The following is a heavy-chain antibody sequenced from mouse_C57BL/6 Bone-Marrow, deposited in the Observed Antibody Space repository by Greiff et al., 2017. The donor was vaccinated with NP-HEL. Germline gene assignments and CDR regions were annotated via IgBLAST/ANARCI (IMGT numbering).Heavy chain of an antibody. CDR2: FDPSDSYT. D-gene: IGHD2-5*01. CDR3: ARQPYRNYLYYYAKDY. CDR1: GYTFTSYW. Sequence: QVQLQQPGAELVKPGASVKLSCKASGYTFTSYWMQWVKQRPGQGLEWIREFDPSDSYTNYNQKFKGKATLTVDTSSSTAYMQLSRLTSEDSAVYYCARQPYRNYLYYYAKDYWGQGTSVTVSA. V-gene: IGHV1-50*01. J-gene: IGHJ4*01.